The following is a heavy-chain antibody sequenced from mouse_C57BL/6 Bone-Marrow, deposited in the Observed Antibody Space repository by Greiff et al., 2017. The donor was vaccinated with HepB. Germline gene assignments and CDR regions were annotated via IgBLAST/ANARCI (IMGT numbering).Heavy chain of an antibody. J-gene: IGHJ2*01. D-gene: IGHD3-2*02. V-gene: IGHV1-63*01. CDR3: ARWTAQAAFDY. CDR1: GYTFTNYW. Sequence: QVQLQQSGAELVRPGTSVKMSCKASGYTFTNYWIGWAKQRPGHGLEWIGDIYPGGGYTNYNEKFKGKATLTADKSASPAYMQFSSLTSEDSAIYYCARWTAQAAFDYWGQGTTLTVSS. CDR2: IYPGGGYT.